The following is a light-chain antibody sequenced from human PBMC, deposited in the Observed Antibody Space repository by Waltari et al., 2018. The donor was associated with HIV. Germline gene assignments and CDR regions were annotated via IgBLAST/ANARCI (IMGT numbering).Light chain of an antibody. V-gene: IGLV2-23*02. CDR3: LTYVSKTSTWQ. CDR1: DIDIGNYNL. CDR2: DVS. Sequence: QSALTQPASVSGNPGQSVTITCTGTDIDIGNYNLVSWFQHHPGKAPKLLIYDVSKRPSGVSSRFSGSKSGYFASLTISGLLTEDESSYYCLTYVSKTSTWQFGGGTYLTV. J-gene: IGLJ3*02.